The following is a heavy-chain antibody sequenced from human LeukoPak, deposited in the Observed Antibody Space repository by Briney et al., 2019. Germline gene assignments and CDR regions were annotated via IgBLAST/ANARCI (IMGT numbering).Heavy chain of an antibody. CDR2: IYYSGST. D-gene: IGHD2-15*01. V-gene: IGHV4-59*08. CDR3: ARRYCRGGTCYFDY. J-gene: IGHJ4*02. Sequence: SETLSPTCTVSGGSISSYYWSWIRQPPGKGLEWIGYIYYSGSTNYNPSLKSRVTISVDTSKNQFSLKLSSVTAADTAVYYCARRYCRGGTCYFDYWGQGTLVTVSS. CDR1: GGSISSYY.